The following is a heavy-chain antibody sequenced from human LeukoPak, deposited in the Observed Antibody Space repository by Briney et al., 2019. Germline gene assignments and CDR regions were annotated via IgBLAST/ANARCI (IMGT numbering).Heavy chain of an antibody. CDR3: AKFLGVSVWYGISGP. Sequence: PGGSLRLSCAASGFIFSNYAMSWVRQAPGKGLEWVSAITNSGGTTYYADSVKGRFTISRDNSKNTLYLQMNGLRAEDTAVYYCAKFLGVSVWYGISGPWGQGTLVTVSS. V-gene: IGHV3-23*01. CDR1: GFIFSNYA. D-gene: IGHD3-10*01. CDR2: ITNSGGTT. J-gene: IGHJ5*02.